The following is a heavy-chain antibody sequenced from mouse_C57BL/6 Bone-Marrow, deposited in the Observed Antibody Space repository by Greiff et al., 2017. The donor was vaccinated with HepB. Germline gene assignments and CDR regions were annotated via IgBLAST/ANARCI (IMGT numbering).Heavy chain of an antibody. CDR2: IHPNSGST. CDR3: AREGAASGYYYGSSYWYFDV. D-gene: IGHD1-1*01. J-gene: IGHJ1*03. Sequence: VQLQQPGAELVKPGASVKLSCKASGYTFTSYWMHWVKQRPGQGLEWIGMIHPNSGSTNYNEKFKSKATLTVDKSSSTAYMQLSSLTSEDSAVYYGAREGAASGYYYGSSYWYFDVWGTGTTVTVSS. V-gene: IGHV1-64*01. CDR1: GYTFTSYW.